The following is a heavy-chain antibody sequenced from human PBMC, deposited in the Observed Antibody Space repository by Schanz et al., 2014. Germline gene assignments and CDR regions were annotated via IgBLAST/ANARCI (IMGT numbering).Heavy chain of an antibody. Sequence: VQLVASGGGLVQPGRSLRLSCTASGFTFSDYAMSWFRQAPGKGLEWVAVIWNNGVTKYYADSVRGRFTISRDRFQNTLYLRMSSLRAEDTAVYYCARPRFDYGEVDYWGQGTLVTVSS. CDR3: ARPRFDYGEVDY. J-gene: IGHJ4*02. V-gene: IGHV3-33*08. D-gene: IGHD4-17*01. CDR2: IWNNGVTK. CDR1: GFTFSDYA.